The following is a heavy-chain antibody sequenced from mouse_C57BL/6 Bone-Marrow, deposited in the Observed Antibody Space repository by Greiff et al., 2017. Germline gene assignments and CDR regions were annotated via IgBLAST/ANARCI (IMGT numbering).Heavy chain of an antibody. CDR3: ARGYYYGSMYYFDY. J-gene: IGHJ2*01. CDR1: GFTFSDYY. V-gene: IGHV5-16*01. D-gene: IGHD1-1*01. CDR2: INYDGSST. Sequence: EVKVVESEGGLVQPGSSMKLSCTASGFTFSDYYMAWVRQVPEKGLEWVANINYDGSSTYYLDSLKSRFIISRDNAKNILYLQMSSLKSEDTSTYYCARGYYYGSMYYFDYWGQGTTLTVSS.